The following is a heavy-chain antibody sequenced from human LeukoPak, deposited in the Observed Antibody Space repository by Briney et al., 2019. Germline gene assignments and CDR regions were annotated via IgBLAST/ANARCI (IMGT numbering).Heavy chain of an antibody. J-gene: IGHJ6*02. CDR2: ISGSGGST. CDR1: GFTFSSYA. Sequence: GGSLRLSCAASGFTFSSYAMSWVRQAPGKGLEWVSAISGSGGSTYYADSVKGRFTISRDNSKNTLYLQMNSLRAEDTAVYYCAKVSSGTPTYYYGMDVWGQGTTVTVSS. CDR3: AKVSSGTPTYYYGMDV. V-gene: IGHV3-23*01. D-gene: IGHD1-26*01.